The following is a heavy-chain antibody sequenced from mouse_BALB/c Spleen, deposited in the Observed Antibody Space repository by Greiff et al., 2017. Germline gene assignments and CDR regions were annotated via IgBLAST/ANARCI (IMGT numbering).Heavy chain of an antibody. Sequence: EVHLVESGGGLVKPGGSLKLSCAASGFTFSSYAMSWVRQTPEKRLEWVATISSGGSYTYYPDSVKGRFTISRDNAKNTLYLQMSSLRSEDTAMYYCARREDGGWFACWGQGTLVTVAA. CDR1: GFTFSSYA. D-gene: IGHD2-3*01. J-gene: IGHJ3*01. V-gene: IGHV5-9-3*01. CDR2: ISSGGSYT. CDR3: ARREDGGWFAC.